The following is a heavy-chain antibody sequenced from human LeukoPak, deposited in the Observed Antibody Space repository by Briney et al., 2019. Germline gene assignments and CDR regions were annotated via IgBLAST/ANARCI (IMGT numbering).Heavy chain of an antibody. CDR2: IYSDNT. Sequence: GGSLRLSCTVSGFTASSNSMSWVRQAPGKGLEWVSFIYSDNTHYSDAEKGRFTISRDNSKNTLYLQMNSLRAEDTAVYYCARRAGAYSHPYDYWGQGTLVTVSS. J-gene: IGHJ4*02. CDR3: ARRAGAYSHPYDY. V-gene: IGHV3-53*01. CDR1: GFTASSNS. D-gene: IGHD4/OR15-4a*01.